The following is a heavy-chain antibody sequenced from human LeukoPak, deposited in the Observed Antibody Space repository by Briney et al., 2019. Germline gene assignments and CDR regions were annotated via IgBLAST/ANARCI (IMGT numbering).Heavy chain of an antibody. Sequence: GGSLRLSCVASGFTFSAYGMHWVRQAPGKGLEWVAVISDDGSNKYYVDSVKGRFTISRDNSKNTLYLQMNSLRAEDTAVYYCAKVPRDSSGWHYWGQGTLVTVSS. V-gene: IGHV3-30*18. CDR3: AKVPRDSSGWHY. CDR1: GFTFSAYG. J-gene: IGHJ4*02. CDR2: ISDDGSNK. D-gene: IGHD3-22*01.